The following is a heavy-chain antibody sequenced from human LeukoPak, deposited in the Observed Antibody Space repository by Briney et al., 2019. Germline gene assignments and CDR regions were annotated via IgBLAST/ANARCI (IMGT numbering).Heavy chain of an antibody. CDR2: INHSGST. D-gene: IGHD5-24*01. CDR3: ARVRERWLRHAGYYFDY. Sequence: SETLSLTCAVYGGSFSGYYWSWIRQPPGKGLEWIGEINHSGSTNYNPSLKSRVTISVDTSKNQFSLKLSSVTAADTAVYYCARVRERWLRHAGYYFDYWGQGTLVTVSS. J-gene: IGHJ4*02. CDR1: GGSFSGYY. V-gene: IGHV4-34*01.